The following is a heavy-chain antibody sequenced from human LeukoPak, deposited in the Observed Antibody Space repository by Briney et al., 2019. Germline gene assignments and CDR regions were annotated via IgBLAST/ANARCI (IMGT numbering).Heavy chain of an antibody. CDR3: ARGAIGYCSSTSCPHGAFDI. D-gene: IGHD2-2*01. V-gene: IGHV1-2*02. Sequence: GASVKVSCKASGYTFTGYYMHWVRQAPGQGLEWMGWINPNSGGTNYAQKFQGRVTMTRDTSISTAYMELSRLRSDDTVVYYCARGAIGYCSSTSCPHGAFDIWGQGTMVTVSS. CDR1: GYTFTGYY. J-gene: IGHJ3*02. CDR2: INPNSGGT.